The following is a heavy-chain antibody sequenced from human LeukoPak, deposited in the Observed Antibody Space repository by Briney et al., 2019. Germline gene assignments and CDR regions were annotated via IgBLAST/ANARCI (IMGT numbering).Heavy chain of an antibody. CDR3: ARWGYVVVVAATPAYYYYMDV. CDR1: GFTFSSYS. J-gene: IGHJ6*03. Sequence: SGGSLRLSCAASGFTFSSYSMNWVRQAPGKGLEWVSSISSSSSYIYYADSVKGRFTISRDNAKNSLYLQMNSLRAEDTAVYYCARWGYVVVVAATPAYYYYMDVWGKGTTVTVSS. CDR2: ISSSSSYI. D-gene: IGHD2-15*01. V-gene: IGHV3-21*01.